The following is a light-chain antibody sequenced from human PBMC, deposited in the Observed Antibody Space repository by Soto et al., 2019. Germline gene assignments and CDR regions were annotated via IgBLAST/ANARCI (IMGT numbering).Light chain of an antibody. CDR2: DTS. V-gene: IGKV3-11*01. Sequence: EIVLTQSPDTLSLSPGERATLSCRASQSIAGYLAWYQKKPGQAHRLLIYDTSNRVTGVPARFSGSGSGTDFTLSISSLEPEDFAVYYCQQRSNWPPITFGQGTRLEIK. CDR3: QQRSNWPPIT. J-gene: IGKJ5*01. CDR1: QSIAGY.